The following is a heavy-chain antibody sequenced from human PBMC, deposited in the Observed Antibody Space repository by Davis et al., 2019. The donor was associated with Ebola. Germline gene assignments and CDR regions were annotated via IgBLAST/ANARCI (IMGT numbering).Heavy chain of an antibody. Sequence: GESLKISCAASEFTVSSDYMSWVRQAPGKGLEWVSVIYSGGSTYCADSVKGRFTISRDNAKNSLYLQMNSLRDEDTAVYYCARAGGNYYDSSGYYYGYWGQGTLVTVSS. V-gene: IGHV3-53*01. CDR1: EFTVSSDY. CDR2: IYSGGST. CDR3: ARAGGNYYDSSGYYYGY. D-gene: IGHD3-22*01. J-gene: IGHJ4*02.